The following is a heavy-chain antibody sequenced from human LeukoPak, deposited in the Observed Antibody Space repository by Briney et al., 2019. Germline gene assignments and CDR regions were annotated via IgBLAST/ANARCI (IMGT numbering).Heavy chain of an antibody. CDR3: ARGFRFLEWLLEY. V-gene: IGHV3-74*01. D-gene: IGHD3-3*01. Sequence: GGSLRLSCTASGFSFSSHWMHWVRQDPVKGLVWVSRTNVDGRATNYADSVKGRFTISRDNAKNSLYLQMNSLRAEDTAVYYCARGFRFLEWLLEYWGQGTLVTVSS. CDR1: GFSFSSHW. CDR2: TNVDGRAT. J-gene: IGHJ4*02.